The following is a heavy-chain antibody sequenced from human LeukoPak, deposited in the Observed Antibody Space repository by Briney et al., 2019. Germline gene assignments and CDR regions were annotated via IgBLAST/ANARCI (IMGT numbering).Heavy chain of an antibody. CDR2: ISSSSSYI. CDR1: GFTFTSYS. V-gene: IGHV3-21*01. J-gene: IGHJ4*02. D-gene: IGHD1-7*01. CDR3: ARDGQTGTTVY. Sequence: GGSLRLSCAASGFTFTSYSINWVRQAPGKGLEWVSSISSSSSYIYYADSVKGRFTISRDNAKNSLHLQMNSLRAEDTAVYYCARDGQTGTTVYWGQGTLVTVSS.